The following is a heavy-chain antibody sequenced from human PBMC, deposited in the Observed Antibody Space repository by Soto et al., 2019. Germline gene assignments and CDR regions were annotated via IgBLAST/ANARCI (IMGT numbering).Heavy chain of an antibody. CDR2: ITYDGANG. J-gene: IGHJ4*02. D-gene: IGHD1-26*01. CDR1: GFIFRSYA. CDR3: AREFSGSYHNFDY. Sequence: PGGSLRLSCLASGFIFRSYAMHWVRQAPGKGLEWVAVITYDGANGYYADSVRGRFAISRDNSKSTLFLQMNSLRPEDTAVYYCAREFSGSYHNFDYWGQGTLVTVSS. V-gene: IGHV3-30*09.